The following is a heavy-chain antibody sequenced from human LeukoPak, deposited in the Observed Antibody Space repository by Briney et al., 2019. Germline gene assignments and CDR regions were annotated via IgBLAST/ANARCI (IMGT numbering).Heavy chain of an antibody. V-gene: IGHV4-30-4*07. CDR3: ARDPRYGYFDY. Sequence: SETLSLTCSVSGDSINSSPNYWSWIRQPPGKGLEWIGYIYYSGSTYYNPSLKSRVTISVDTSKNQFSLKLSSVTAADTAVYYCARDPRYGYFDYWGQGTLVTVSS. J-gene: IGHJ4*02. CDR1: GDSINSSPNY. D-gene: IGHD2-15*01. CDR2: IYYSGST.